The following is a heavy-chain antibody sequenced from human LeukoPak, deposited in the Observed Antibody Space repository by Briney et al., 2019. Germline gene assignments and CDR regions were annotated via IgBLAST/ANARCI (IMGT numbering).Heavy chain of an antibody. CDR2: INHSGSI. CDR1: GGSFSGYY. V-gene: IGHV4-34*01. J-gene: IGHJ6*03. D-gene: IGHD3-10*01. CDR3: ARMVRGVITHYYYYYYMDV. Sequence: SETLSLTCTVYGGSFSGYYWSWIRQPPGRGLEWIGEINHSGSINYNPSLKSRVTISVDTSKNQFSLKLSSVTAADTAVYYCARMVRGVITHYYYYYYMDVWGKGTTVTVSS.